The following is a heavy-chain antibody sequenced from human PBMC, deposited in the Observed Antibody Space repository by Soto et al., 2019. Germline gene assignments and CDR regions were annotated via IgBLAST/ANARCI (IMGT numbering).Heavy chain of an antibody. D-gene: IGHD3-10*01. CDR1: GFTFSSYG. J-gene: IGHJ6*02. CDR3: DRNGGGLGV. CDR2: IDTSGTTT. Sequence: EVQLVESGGGLVQPGGSLRLSCAASGFTFSSYGMVWVRQAPGKGLEWISFIDTSGTTTYYADSVKGRFTVSRDNAKSSLYLQMDSLRADDSAVYYCDRNGGGLGVWGQGTTVTVSS. V-gene: IGHV3-48*03.